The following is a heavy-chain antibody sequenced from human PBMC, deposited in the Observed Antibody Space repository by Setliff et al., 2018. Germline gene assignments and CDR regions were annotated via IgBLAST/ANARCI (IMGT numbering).Heavy chain of an antibody. V-gene: IGHV1-2*02. CDR2: MNPNTGGT. CDR1: GYTFTGYY. J-gene: IGHJ4*02. CDR3: ARGELTWDF. Sequence: GASVKVSCKASGYTFTGYYMHWVRQAPGQGLEWMGWMNPNTGGTTYAQAFQARITMTRDTSKNQFSLKLSSVTAADTAVYYCARGELTWDFWGQGTLVTVSS. D-gene: IGHD1-26*01.